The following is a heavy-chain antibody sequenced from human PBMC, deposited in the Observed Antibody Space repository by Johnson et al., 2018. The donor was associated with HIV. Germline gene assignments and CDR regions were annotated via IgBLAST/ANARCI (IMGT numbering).Heavy chain of an antibody. CDR3: ARDQEHSSSYAFEI. Sequence: QVQLVESGGGVVQPGRSLRLSCAASGFTFSSYAMHWVRQAPGKGLEWVAVISYDGSNKYYADSVKGRFTISRDNSKNTLYLQMKSLRAADTAVYYCARDQEHSSSYAFEIWGQGTMVTGSS. D-gene: IGHD6-6*01. J-gene: IGHJ3*02. CDR2: ISYDGSNK. CDR1: GFTFSSYA. V-gene: IGHV3-30-3*01.